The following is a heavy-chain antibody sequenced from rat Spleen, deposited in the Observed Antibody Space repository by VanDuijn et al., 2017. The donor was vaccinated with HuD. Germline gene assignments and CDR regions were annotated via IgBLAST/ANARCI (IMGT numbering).Heavy chain of an antibody. CDR1: GFSLTGYH. Sequence: QVQLKESGPGLVQPSQTLSLTCTVSGFSLTGYHVTWVRQPPGKSLVWMGTRWASGGTDCNSAVQSRLIISRDTPKSQVFLKMNSLKTEDTAMYFCARWYGYNYFDYWGQGVMVTVSS. V-gene: IGHV2-16*01. D-gene: IGHD1-9*01. CDR2: RWASGGT. J-gene: IGHJ2*01. CDR3: ARWYGYNYFDY.